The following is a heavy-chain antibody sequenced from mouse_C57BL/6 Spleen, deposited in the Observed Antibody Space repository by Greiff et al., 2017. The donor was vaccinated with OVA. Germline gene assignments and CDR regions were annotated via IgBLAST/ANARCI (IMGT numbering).Heavy chain of an antibody. Sequence: VQLQQSGAELVKPGASVKMSCKASGYTFTSYWITWVKQRPGQGLEWIGDIYPGSGSTNYNEKFKSKATLTVDTSSSTAYMQLSSLTSEDSAVYYCARGGYYDWYFDVWGTGTTVTVSS. CDR2: IYPGSGST. CDR3: ARGGYYDWYFDV. D-gene: IGHD2-3*01. J-gene: IGHJ1*03. V-gene: IGHV1-55*01. CDR1: GYTFTSYW.